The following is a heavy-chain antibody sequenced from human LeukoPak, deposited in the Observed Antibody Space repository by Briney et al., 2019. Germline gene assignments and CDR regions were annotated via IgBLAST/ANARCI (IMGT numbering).Heavy chain of an antibody. V-gene: IGHV3-23*01. D-gene: IGHD3-10*01. CDR3: AKGAGGSYGLYYFDY. CDR2: ISGSGGTT. Sequence: TGGSLRLSCAAAGFTVSNYGMRWVRQAPGKGLEWVSAISGSGGTTYYADSVKGRFTISRDNSKKTMYLQMKSLRAEDTAVYYCAKGAGGSYGLYYFDYWGQGALVTVSS. J-gene: IGHJ4*02. CDR1: GFTVSNYG.